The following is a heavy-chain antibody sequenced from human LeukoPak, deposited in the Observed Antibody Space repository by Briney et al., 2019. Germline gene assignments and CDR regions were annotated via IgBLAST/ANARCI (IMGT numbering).Heavy chain of an antibody. CDR2: ISSSGSGGNT. CDR3: ARDPDTAMETPFDY. Sequence: GGSLRLSCVASGVTLSNYAMSWARQAPGKGLEWVSGISSSGSGGNTYYADSVKGRFTISRDNAKNSLYLQMNSLRAEDTAVYYCARDPDTAMETPFDYWGQGTLVTVSS. CDR1: GVTLSNYA. D-gene: IGHD5-18*01. V-gene: IGHV3-21*01. J-gene: IGHJ4*02.